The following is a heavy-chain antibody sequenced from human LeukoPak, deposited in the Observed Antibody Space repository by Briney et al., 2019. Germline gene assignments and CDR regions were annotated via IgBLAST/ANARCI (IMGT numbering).Heavy chain of an antibody. CDR2: IWNDGSNE. CDR1: GFTFNTYG. D-gene: IGHD1-26*01. CDR3: ARGGLTIAEATTSWYLDY. V-gene: IGHV3-33*01. J-gene: IGHJ4*02. Sequence: GGSLRLSCAASGFTFNTYGMHWVRQAQGKGLEWVALIWNDGSNENYADSVKGRFTISRDNSRNTLYLQMNRLRGEDTAVYYCARGGLTIAEATTSWYLDYWGQGTLVTVSS.